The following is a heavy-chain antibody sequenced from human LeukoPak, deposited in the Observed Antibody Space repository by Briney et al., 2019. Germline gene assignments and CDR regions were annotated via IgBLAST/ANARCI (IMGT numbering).Heavy chain of an antibody. D-gene: IGHD2-2*02. CDR3: AGGADVGLYTFDY. CDR1: GGTFSSYA. V-gene: IGHV1-69*13. Sequence: SVKVSCKASGGTFSSYAISWVRQAPGQGLEWRGGIIPIFGTANYAQKFQGRVTITADESTSTAYMELSSLRSEDTAVYYCAGGADVGLYTFDYWGQGTLVTVSS. J-gene: IGHJ4*02. CDR2: IIPIFGTA.